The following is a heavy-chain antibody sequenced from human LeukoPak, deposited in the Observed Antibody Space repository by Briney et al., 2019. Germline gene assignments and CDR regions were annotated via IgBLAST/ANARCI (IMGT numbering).Heavy chain of an antibody. D-gene: IGHD2-15*01. V-gene: IGHV4-61*01. Sequence: SETLSLTCTVSGGSVSSGSYYWSWIRQPPGKGLGWIGYIYYSGSTNYNPSLKSRVTISVDTSKNQFSLKLSSVTAADTAVYYCARGEVVVAATLHWGQGTLVTVSS. CDR2: IYYSGST. J-gene: IGHJ4*02. CDR1: GGSVSSGSYY. CDR3: ARGEVVVAATLH.